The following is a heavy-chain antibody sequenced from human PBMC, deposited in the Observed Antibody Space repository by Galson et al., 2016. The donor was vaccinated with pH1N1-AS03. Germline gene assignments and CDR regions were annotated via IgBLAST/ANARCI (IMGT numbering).Heavy chain of an antibody. Sequence: ETLSLTCTVSGGSISNYYWTWIRQPPGKGLEWIGYIYYSGSTNYNPSLKSRVTISVDTSKNQFSLKLGSVTAADTAVYYCARDLGELLGWFDHWGQGTLVTVSS. J-gene: IGHJ5*02. CDR2: IYYSGST. CDR1: GGSISNYY. V-gene: IGHV4-59*01. CDR3: ARDLGELLGWFDH. D-gene: IGHD1-26*01.